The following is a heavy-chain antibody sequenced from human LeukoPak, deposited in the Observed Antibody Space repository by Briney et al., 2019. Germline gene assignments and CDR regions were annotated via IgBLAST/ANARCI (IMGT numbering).Heavy chain of an antibody. CDR2: ISYDGSNK. CDR1: GFTFDSYA. V-gene: IGHV3-30*04. D-gene: IGHD3-9*01. J-gene: IGHJ6*03. Sequence: PGRSLRLSCAASGFTFDSYAMHWVRQAPGTGLEWVALISYDGSNKYYADSVKGRFTISRDNSKNTLYLQMNSLRAEDTAVYYCAKDSRYFDWLFRSYYYYYMDVWGKGTTVTVSS. CDR3: AKDSRYFDWLFRSYYYYYMDV.